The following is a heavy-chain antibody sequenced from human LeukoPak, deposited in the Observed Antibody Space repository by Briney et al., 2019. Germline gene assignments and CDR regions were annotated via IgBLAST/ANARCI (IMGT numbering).Heavy chain of an antibody. CDR3: ARRTDFWSGLTGMDV. V-gene: IGHV4-39*01. CDR2: IYYSGST. J-gene: IGHJ6*02. CDR1: GGSISSSSYY. Sequence: PSKTLSLTCTVSGGSISSSSYYWGWIRQPPGKGLEWIGSIYYSGSTYYNPSLKSRVTISVDTSKNQFSLKLSSVTAADTAVYYCARRTDFWSGLTGMDVWGQGTTVTVSS. D-gene: IGHD3-3*01.